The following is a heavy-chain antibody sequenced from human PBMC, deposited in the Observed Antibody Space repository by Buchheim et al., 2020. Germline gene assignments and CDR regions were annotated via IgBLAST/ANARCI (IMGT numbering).Heavy chain of an antibody. D-gene: IGHD3-16*02. CDR1: GFTFSSYE. J-gene: IGHJ4*02. CDR3: VRDALAYDYDYVWGSYRYGNFDY. V-gene: IGHV3-48*03. Sequence: EVQLVESGGGLVQPGGSLRLPCAASGFTFSSYEMNWVRQAPGKGLEWVSYISSSGSTIYYADSVKGRFTISRDNAKNSLYLQMNSLRAEDTAVYYCVRDALAYDYDYVWGSYRYGNFDYWGQGTL. CDR2: ISSSGSTI.